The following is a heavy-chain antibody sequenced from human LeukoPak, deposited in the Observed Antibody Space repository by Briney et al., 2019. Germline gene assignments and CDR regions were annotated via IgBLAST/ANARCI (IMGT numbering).Heavy chain of an antibody. V-gene: IGHV4-34*01. J-gene: IGHJ5*02. D-gene: IGHD3-3*01. CDR1: GGSFSGYY. CDR2: INHSGST. CDR3: ARGPNFTIFGVVIPNWFDP. Sequence: SETLSLTCAVYGGSFSGYYWSWIRQPPGKGLEWIGEINHSGSTNYNPSLKSRVTISVDTSKNQFSLKLSSVTAADTAVYYCARGPNFTIFGVVIPNWFDPWGQGTLVTVSS.